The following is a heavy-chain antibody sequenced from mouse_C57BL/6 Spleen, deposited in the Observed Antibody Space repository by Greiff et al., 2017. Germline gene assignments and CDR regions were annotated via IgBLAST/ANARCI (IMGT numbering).Heavy chain of an antibody. CDR1: GYTFTSYG. J-gene: IGHJ4*01. CDR3: GRVAMDY. Sequence: QVHVKQSGAELARPGASVKLSCKASGYTFTSYGISWVKQRTGQGLEWIGEIYPRRGNTYYNEKFKGKATLTEDKSSSTAYMELRRLTSEGSAVYGCGRVAMDYWGQGTSVTVSS. V-gene: IGHV1-81*01. CDR2: IYPRRGNT.